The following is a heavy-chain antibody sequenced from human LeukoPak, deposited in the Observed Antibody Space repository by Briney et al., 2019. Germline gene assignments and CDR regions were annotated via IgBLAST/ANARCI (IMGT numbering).Heavy chain of an antibody. Sequence: GASVKVSCKASGYTFTNFAINWVRQAPGQGPEWMGRINPNSGGTNYAQKFQGRVTMTRDTSISTAYMELSRLRSDDTAVYYCARGLGYCSSTSCYRAGTWFDPWGQGTLVTVSS. D-gene: IGHD2-2*02. J-gene: IGHJ5*02. V-gene: IGHV1-2*06. CDR2: INPNSGGT. CDR1: GYTFTNFA. CDR3: ARGLGYCSSTSCYRAGTWFDP.